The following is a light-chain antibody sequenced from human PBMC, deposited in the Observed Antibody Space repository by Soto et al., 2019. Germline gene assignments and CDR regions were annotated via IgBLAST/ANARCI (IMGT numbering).Light chain of an antibody. Sequence: EIVLTHSPGTLSLSPWEIATLSCGASQSVSSSYLAWYQQKPGQAPRLLIYDASNRATGIPARSSGSGSGTDFTLTISSLEPEDFAVYYCQQRSNWPPLTFGGGTKVDIK. V-gene: IGKV3D-20*02. CDR1: QSVSSSY. CDR3: QQRSNWPPLT. CDR2: DAS. J-gene: IGKJ4*01.